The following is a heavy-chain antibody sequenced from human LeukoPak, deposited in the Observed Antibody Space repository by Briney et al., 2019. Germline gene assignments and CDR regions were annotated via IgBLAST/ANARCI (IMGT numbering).Heavy chain of an antibody. CDR1: GGSISSGSYY. CDR2: IYTSGST. J-gene: IGHJ4*02. CDR3: AKGIAVAGTAGPGDY. Sequence: SSETLSLTCTVSGGSISSGSYYWSWIRQPAGKGLEWIGRIYTSGSTNYNPSLKSRVTISVDTSKNQFSLKLSSVTAADTAVYYCAKGIAVAGTAGPGDYWGQGTLVTVSS. V-gene: IGHV4-61*02. D-gene: IGHD6-19*01.